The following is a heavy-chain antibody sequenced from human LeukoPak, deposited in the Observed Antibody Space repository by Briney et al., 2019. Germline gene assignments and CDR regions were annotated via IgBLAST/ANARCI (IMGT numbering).Heavy chain of an antibody. CDR2: INHSGST. J-gene: IGHJ4*02. CDR1: GGSFSGYY. CDR3: ARGRGVLLWFGESPNFDY. Sequence: ASETLSLTCAVYGGSFSGYYWSWIRQPPGKGLEWIGEINHSGSTNYNPSLKSRVTISVDTSKNQFSPKLSSVTAADTAVYYCARGRGVLLWFGESPNFDYWGQGTLVTVSS. V-gene: IGHV4-34*01. D-gene: IGHD3-10*01.